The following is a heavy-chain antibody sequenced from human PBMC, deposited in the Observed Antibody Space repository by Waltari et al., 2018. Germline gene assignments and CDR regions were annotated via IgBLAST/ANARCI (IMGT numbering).Heavy chain of an antibody. Sequence: VQVLESGGDLVQPGGSLRLSCFASGFHFVHSAMSWVRQTPGKGPAWVSTITGTGGGPLYANSPYYADSVKGRFTISRDNSKNTIYLQMSSLSAEDTAVYYCAKGSGMDVWGHGTTVTVSS. J-gene: IGHJ6*02. CDR1: GFHFVHSA. CDR3: AKGSGMDV. V-gene: IGHV3-23*01. CDR2: ITGTGGGPLYANSP.